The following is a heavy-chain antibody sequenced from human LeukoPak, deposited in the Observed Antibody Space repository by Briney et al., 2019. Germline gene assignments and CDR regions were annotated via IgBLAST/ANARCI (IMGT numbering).Heavy chain of an antibody. J-gene: IGHJ4*02. D-gene: IGHD3-16*01. CDR2: I. CDR1: GYSFTSYW. CDR3: ARHLASPEGGVDY. Sequence: GESLKISCKGSGYSFTSYWIGWVRQMPGKGLEWMGIIYSPSFQGQVTISADKSISTAYLQWSSLKASNTAMYYCARHLASPEGGVDYWGQGTLVTVSS. V-gene: IGHV5-51*01.